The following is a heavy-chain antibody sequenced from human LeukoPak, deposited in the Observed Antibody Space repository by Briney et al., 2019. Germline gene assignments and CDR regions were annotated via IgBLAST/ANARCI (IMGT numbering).Heavy chain of an antibody. Sequence: GGSLRLSCAASGFTFSSYAMSWVRQAPGKGLEWVSAISASGSFIYYADSVKGRFTISRDNSKNTLYLQMNSLRTGDTAVYYCAKESGYSRGWDNFDFWGQGTLVTVSS. CDR1: GFTFSSYA. CDR3: AKESGYSRGWDNFDF. V-gene: IGHV3-23*01. CDR2: ISASGSFI. D-gene: IGHD6-19*01. J-gene: IGHJ4*02.